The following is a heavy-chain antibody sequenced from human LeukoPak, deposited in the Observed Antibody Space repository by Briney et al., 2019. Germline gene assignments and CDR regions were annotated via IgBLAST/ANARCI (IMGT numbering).Heavy chain of an antibody. V-gene: IGHV4-59*01. CDR2: TYYSGST. CDR1: GGSISSYY. Sequence: SETLSLTCTVSGGSISSYYWSWIRQPPGKGLEWIGYTYYSGSTNYNPSLKSRVTISVDTSKNQFSLKLSSVTAADTAVYYCAREGGTTSSYFDYWGQGTLVTVSS. D-gene: IGHD3-16*01. CDR3: AREGGTTSSYFDY. J-gene: IGHJ4*02.